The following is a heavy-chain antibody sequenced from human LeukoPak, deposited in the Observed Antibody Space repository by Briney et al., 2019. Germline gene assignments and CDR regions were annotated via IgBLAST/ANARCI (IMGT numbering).Heavy chain of an antibody. V-gene: IGHV4-34*01. CDR2: INHSGST. J-gene: IGHJ4*02. CDR1: GGSFSGYY. D-gene: IGHD6-13*01. CDR3: ASDRGSGSWYGRDY. Sequence: SETLSLTCAVYGGSFSGYYWNWIRQPPGKGLEWIGEINHSGSTNYNPSLKSRVTISVDTSKNQFSLKLSSVTAADTAVYYCASDRGSGSWYGRDYWGQGTLVTVPS.